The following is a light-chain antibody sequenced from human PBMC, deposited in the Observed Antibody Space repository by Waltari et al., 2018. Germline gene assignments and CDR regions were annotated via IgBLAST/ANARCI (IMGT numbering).Light chain of an antibody. V-gene: IGKV3-20*01. J-gene: IGKJ1*01. Sequence: EIVLTQSPGTLSLSPGERATLSCRASQGVGKYLAWYQQGPGQATRLLLYHTSIRATGIPDRFSGSGYGTDFSLTISRLEPEDFAVYYCQKYDFLPATFGQGTTVEIK. CDR2: HTS. CDR3: QKYDFLPAT. CDR1: QGVGKY.